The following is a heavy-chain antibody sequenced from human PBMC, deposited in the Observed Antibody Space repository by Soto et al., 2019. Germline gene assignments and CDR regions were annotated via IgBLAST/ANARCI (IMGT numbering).Heavy chain of an antibody. V-gene: IGHV4-4*02. CDR1: GGSISSSNW. D-gene: IGHD2-2*01. J-gene: IGHJ6*02. CDR2: IYHSGST. Sequence: SETLSLTCAVSGGSISSSNWWSWVRQPPGKGLEWIGEIYHSGSTNYNPSLKSRVTISVDKSKNQFSLKLSSVTAADTAVYYCARGAIVVVPDAFRYYPGLDVSGLGTTVSFSS. CDR3: ARGAIVVVPDAFRYYPGLDV.